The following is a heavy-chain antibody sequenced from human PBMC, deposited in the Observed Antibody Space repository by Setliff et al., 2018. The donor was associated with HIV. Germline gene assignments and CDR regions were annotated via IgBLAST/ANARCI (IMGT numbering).Heavy chain of an antibody. Sequence: PGGSLRLSCAASGSTFSNAWMSWVRQAPGKGLEWVSAISGSGGSTYYADSVKGRFTISRDNSKNTLYLQMNSLRAEDTAVYYCAKGSPLATIFFDYWGQGARVTVS. J-gene: IGHJ4*02. CDR1: GSTFSNAW. V-gene: IGHV3-23*01. CDR3: AKGSPLATIFFDY. CDR2: ISGSGGST. D-gene: IGHD3-3*01.